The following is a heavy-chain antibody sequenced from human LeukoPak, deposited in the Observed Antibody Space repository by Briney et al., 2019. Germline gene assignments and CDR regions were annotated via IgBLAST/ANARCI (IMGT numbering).Heavy chain of an antibody. CDR1: GFTFSSYG. J-gene: IGHJ4*02. D-gene: IGHD3-22*01. Sequence: GGSLRLSCAASGFTFSSYGMHWVRQAPGKGLEWVAVISYDGSNKYYADSVKGRFTISRDNSKNTLYLQMNSLRAEDTAVYYCAKDGEYYYDGSPPDYWGQGTLVTVSS. CDR3: AKDGEYYYDGSPPDY. CDR2: ISYDGSNK. V-gene: IGHV3-30*18.